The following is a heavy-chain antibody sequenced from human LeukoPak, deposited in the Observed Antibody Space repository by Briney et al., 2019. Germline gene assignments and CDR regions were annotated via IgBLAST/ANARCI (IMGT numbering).Heavy chain of an antibody. CDR1: GFTVSSNY. D-gene: IGHD1-1*01. J-gene: IGHJ4*02. V-gene: IGHV3-53*01. CDR3: ARYWNDRYSDY. Sequence: GGSLRLSCAASGFTVSSNYMSWVHQAPGKGLEWVSVINNFGGSTFYADSVKGRFTISRDNSKSTLYLQMNSLRAEDTAVYYCARYWNDRYSDYWGRGTLVTVSS. CDR2: INNFGGST.